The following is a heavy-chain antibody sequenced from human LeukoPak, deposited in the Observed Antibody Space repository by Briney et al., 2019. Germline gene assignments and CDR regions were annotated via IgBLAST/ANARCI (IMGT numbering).Heavy chain of an antibody. J-gene: IGHJ4*02. V-gene: IGHV4-34*01. CDR1: GGSFTDNY. D-gene: IGHD6-13*01. CDR3: ARPKYSSSWYFDS. Sequence: SETLSLTCAVYGGSFTDNYWTWIRQPPGKGLEWIGEINHSGSTNYNPSLKSRVTISVDTSKNQFSLKVSSVTAADTAVYYCARPKYSSSWYFDSWGRGTLVTVSS. CDR2: INHSGST.